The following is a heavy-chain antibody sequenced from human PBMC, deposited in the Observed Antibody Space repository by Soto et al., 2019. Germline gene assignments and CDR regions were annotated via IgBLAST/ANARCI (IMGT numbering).Heavy chain of an antibody. V-gene: IGHV3-23*01. J-gene: IGHJ6*02. CDR1: GFTFSSYA. D-gene: IGHD6-19*01. Sequence: QLLESGGGLVQPGGSLRLSCVVSGFTFSSYAMSWVRQAPGKGLEWVSSISGSGGNIYYADSVKGRFTISRDNSKNRLHLQMTSLRAEDTAVYYCAKPASGWYPKLMNGMDVWGQGTTVTVSS. CDR3: AKPASGWYPKLMNGMDV. CDR2: ISGSGGNI.